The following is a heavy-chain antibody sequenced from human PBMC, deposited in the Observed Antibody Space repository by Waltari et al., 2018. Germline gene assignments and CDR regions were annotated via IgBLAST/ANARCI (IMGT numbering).Heavy chain of an antibody. CDR3: ARDSGGDRGNWYFDL. CDR2: IYYSGIT. Sequence: QVQLQESGPGLVKPSQTLSLTCTVSGGSISSGGYYWSWIRQHPGKGLEWIGYIYYSGITYYNPSLKRLVTISVDTSKSQFSLKLSSVTAADTAVYYCARDSGGDRGNWYFDLWGRGTLVTVSS. V-gene: IGHV4-31*01. J-gene: IGHJ2*01. D-gene: IGHD2-21*02. CDR1: GGSISSGGYY.